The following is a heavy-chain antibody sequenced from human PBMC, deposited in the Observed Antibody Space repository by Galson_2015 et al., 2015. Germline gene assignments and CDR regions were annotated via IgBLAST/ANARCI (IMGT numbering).Heavy chain of an antibody. CDR1: GYTFTSYA. V-gene: IGHV1-3*01. J-gene: IGHJ6*02. CDR3: ARIGFRSYDSSGYYGGRYYGMDV. CDR2: INAGNGNT. D-gene: IGHD3-22*01. Sequence: SVKVSCKASGYTFTSYAMHWVRQAPGQRLEWMGWINAGNGNTKYSQKFQGRVTITRDTSASTAYMELSSLRSEDTAVYYCARIGFRSYDSSGYYGGRYYGMDVWGQGTTVTVSS.